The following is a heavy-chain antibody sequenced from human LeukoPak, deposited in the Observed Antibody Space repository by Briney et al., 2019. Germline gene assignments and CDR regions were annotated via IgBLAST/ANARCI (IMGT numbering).Heavy chain of an antibody. CDR2: INGSGGST. D-gene: IGHD3-9*01. V-gene: IGHV3-23*01. CDR1: GFTFNNYA. CDR3: ARTYYDILTGYNPYFDY. J-gene: IGHJ4*02. Sequence: GGSLRLSCAASGFTFNNYAMSWVRQAPGKGLEWVSTINGSGGSTYYADSVKGRFTISRDNSKNTLYLQMNSLRAEDTAVYYCARTYYDILTGYNPYFDYWGQGILVTVSS.